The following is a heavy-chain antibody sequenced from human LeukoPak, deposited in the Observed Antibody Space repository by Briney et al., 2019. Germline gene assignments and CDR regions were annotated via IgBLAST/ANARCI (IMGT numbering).Heavy chain of an antibody. Sequence: SETLSRNCTVSGGSISSYYWSWIRQPAGKGLEWIGRIYTSGSTTYNPSLNRRVPMSADTSKNPFSLKQSSVTAADTAVYYCARDPAFRSSSDYMDVWGKGTTVTVSS. CDR3: ARDPAFRSSSDYMDV. D-gene: IGHD6-13*01. J-gene: IGHJ6*03. V-gene: IGHV4-4*07. CDR1: GGSISSYY. CDR2: IYTSGST.